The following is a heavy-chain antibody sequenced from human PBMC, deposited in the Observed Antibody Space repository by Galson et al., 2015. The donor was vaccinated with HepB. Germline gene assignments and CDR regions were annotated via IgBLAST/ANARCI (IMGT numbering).Heavy chain of an antibody. CDR1: GYTFASYD. D-gene: IGHD3-10*01. CDR2: MNPNSGNT. J-gene: IGHJ6*03. CDR3: ARRWFRVSALYYMDV. Sequence: QSGAEVKKPGESLRISCKASGYTFASYDINWVRQATGQGLEWMGWMNPNSGNTGYAQKLQGRVTMTRNTSTSTAYMELSSLRSEDTAVYYCARRWFRVSALYYMDVWGEGTTVTVSS. V-gene: IGHV1-8*01.